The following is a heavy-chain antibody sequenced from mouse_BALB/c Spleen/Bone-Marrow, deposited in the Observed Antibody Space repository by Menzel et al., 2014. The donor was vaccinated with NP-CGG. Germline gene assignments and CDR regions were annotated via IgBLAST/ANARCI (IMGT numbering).Heavy chain of an antibody. V-gene: IGHV1-39*01. CDR1: GYSFTGYN. CDR2: VDPYYGAT. Sequence: ESGPELGKPGASVKISCKASGYSFTGYNMNWVKQYNGQSLEWIGNVDPYYGATTYNQKFKGKATLTVDKSSSTAYMQLERLTSEDSAVYYCARSYNSFDFWGQGTTLTVSS. J-gene: IGHJ2*01. CDR3: ARSYNSFDF.